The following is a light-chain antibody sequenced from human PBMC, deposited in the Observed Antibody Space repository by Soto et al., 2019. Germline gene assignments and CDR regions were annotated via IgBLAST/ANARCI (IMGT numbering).Light chain of an antibody. V-gene: IGKV1-39*01. J-gene: IGKJ1*01. CDR3: QQSYSIPWT. CDR2: GAT. CDR1: QSITIY. Sequence: DIQMTQSPSSLSASVGDKVTITCRTSQSITIYLNWYHHKPGIAPKLLIYGATTLQSGVPSRFRGSGSGTDFTLTISSLRPEDFGIYYCQQSYSIPWTFGHGTKVEIK.